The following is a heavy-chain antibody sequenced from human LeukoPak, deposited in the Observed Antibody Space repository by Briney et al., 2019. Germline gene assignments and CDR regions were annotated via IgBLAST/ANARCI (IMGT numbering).Heavy chain of an antibody. V-gene: IGHV3-64*01. CDR1: GFTFSSYA. Sequence: QPGGSLRLSCAASGFTFSSYAMHWVRQAPGKGLEYVSAISSNGGSTYYANSVKGRFTITRDNSKNTLYLQMGSLRAEDMAVYYCARSLTMIVVAPGYWGQGTLVTVSS. CDR3: ARSLTMIVVAPGY. D-gene: IGHD3-22*01. J-gene: IGHJ4*02. CDR2: ISSNGGST.